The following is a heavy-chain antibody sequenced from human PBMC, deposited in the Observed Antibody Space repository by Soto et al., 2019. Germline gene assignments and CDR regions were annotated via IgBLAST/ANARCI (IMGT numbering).Heavy chain of an antibody. D-gene: IGHD2-15*01. J-gene: IGHJ5*02. CDR3: AKDYGYCSGGSCYSSGWFDP. V-gene: IGHV3-23*01. CDR1: GFTFRNYA. Sequence: PGGSLRLSCAASGFTFRNYAMSWVRQTPEKGLEWVSAINGGGISTYYADSVKGRFTISRDNSKNTLYLQMNSLRAEDTAVYYCAKDYGYCSGGSCYSSGWFDPWGQGTLVTVSS. CDR2: INGGGIST.